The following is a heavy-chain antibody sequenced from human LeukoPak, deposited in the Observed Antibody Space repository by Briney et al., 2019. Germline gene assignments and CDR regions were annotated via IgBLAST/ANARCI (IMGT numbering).Heavy chain of an antibody. CDR3: TRDGGSFCDFDY. CDR2: INTDGRIT. J-gene: IGHJ4*02. D-gene: IGHD1-26*01. Sequence: GGSLGLSCVASGFSFRNYAIHWVRQAPGKGLEYVSVINTDGRITYYADSVKGRFTISRDNSKNTVYLQMGSLRDEDMAVYYCTRDGGSFCDFDYWGQGALVTVSS. CDR1: GFSFRNYA. V-gene: IGHV3-64*02.